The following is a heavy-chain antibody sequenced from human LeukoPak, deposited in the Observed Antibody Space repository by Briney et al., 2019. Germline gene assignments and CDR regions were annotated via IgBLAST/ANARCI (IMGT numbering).Heavy chain of an antibody. CDR2: MYHSGST. D-gene: IGHD3-22*01. CDR1: GGSISSGGFS. V-gene: IGHV4-30-2*01. J-gene: IGHJ3*01. CDR3: ARCRGYYSTCSFDV. Sequence: SETLSLTCAVSGGSISSGGFSSSWIRQPPGKGLEWIGYMYHSGSTYYNPSLKSRVTISEDRSKNQFSLKLGSVTAADTAVYYCARCRGYYSTCSFDVWGPGTLVTVSS.